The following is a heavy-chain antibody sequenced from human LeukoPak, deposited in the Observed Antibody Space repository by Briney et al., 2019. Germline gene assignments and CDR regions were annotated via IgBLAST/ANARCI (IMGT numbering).Heavy chain of an antibody. Sequence: PSETLSLTCTVSGGSISSGDYYWSWIRQPPGKGLEWIGYIYYSGSTYYNPSLKSRVTISVDTSKNQFSLKLSSVTAADTAVYYCARDCVTGTSTYWYFDLWGRGTLVTVSS. D-gene: IGHD1-20*01. CDR2: IYYSGST. J-gene: IGHJ2*01. CDR3: ARDCVTGTSTYWYFDL. V-gene: IGHV4-30-4*08. CDR1: GGSISSGDYY.